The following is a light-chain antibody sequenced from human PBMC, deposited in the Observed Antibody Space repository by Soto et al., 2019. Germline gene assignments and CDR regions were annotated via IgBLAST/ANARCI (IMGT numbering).Light chain of an antibody. CDR1: NSNIGRNT. J-gene: IGLJ3*02. CDR2: SNN. V-gene: IGLV1-44*01. CDR3: AAWDESPNVPV. Sequence: QSVLTQPPSASGTPGQRVTISCSGSNSNIGRNTVNWYQQVPGAAPSLLIYSNNQRPSGVPDRFSGSKSGTSASLAISGLQSEDEADYYCAAWDESPNVPVFGGGTKVTVL.